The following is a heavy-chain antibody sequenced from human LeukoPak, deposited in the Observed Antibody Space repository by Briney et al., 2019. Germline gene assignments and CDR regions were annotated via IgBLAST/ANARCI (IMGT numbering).Heavy chain of an antibody. CDR2: IYHSGST. J-gene: IGHJ4*02. CDR3: ARDRELGY. Sequence: SETLSLTCAVYGGSFSGYYWSWIRQPPGKGLEWIWEIYHSGSTNYNPSLKSRVTISVDKSKNQFSLSLTSVTAADTAVYYCARDRELGYWGQGTLVTVSS. D-gene: IGHD3-10*01. CDR1: GGSFSGYY. V-gene: IGHV4-34*01.